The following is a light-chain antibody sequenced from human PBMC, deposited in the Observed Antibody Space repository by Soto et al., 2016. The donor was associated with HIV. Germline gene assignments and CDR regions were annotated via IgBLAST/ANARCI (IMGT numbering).Light chain of an antibody. Sequence: SSELTQDPVVSVALGQTVRITCQGDSLRSYYASWYQQKPGQAPAVVIYGKNKRPSGIPDRFSGSSSGNTASLTITGAQAEDEADYYCNSRDSSDHVFFGGGTKLTV. CDR2: GKN. CDR3: NSRDSSDHVF. J-gene: IGLJ2*01. CDR1: SLRSYY. V-gene: IGLV3-19*01.